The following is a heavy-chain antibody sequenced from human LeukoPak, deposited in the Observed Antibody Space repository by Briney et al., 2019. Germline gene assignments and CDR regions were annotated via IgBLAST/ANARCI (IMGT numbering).Heavy chain of an antibody. J-gene: IGHJ6*03. D-gene: IGHD4-11*01. CDR2: IYYSGST. V-gene: IGHV4-39*01. CDR1: GGSITNNAYY. CDR3: TRNETTGLQRTPYYHSYVDV. Sequence: SETLSLTCTVSGGSITNNAYYWAWIRQPPGKGLEWIGSIYYSGSTHYNPSLKSRLTISVDTSKNQFSLKLSSVTAADTAVYYCTRNETTGLQRTPYYHSYVDVWGKGTTVTVSS.